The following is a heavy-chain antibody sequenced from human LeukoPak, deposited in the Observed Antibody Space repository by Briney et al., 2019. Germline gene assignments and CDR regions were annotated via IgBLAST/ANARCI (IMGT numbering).Heavy chain of an antibody. J-gene: IGHJ4*02. Sequence: GASVKVSCKASGYTFTSYGLSWVRQAPGQGLEWMGWISVSDGDTKYAQKFQGRLTITTDTSTTTASMELRSLRSDDSAVYYCARERYYGSGSYSDHWGQGTLVTVSS. V-gene: IGHV1-18*01. D-gene: IGHD3-10*01. CDR1: GYTFTSYG. CDR3: ARERYYGSGSYSDH. CDR2: ISVSDGDT.